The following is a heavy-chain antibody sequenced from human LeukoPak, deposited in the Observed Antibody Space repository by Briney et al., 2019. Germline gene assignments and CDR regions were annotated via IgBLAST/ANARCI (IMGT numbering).Heavy chain of an antibody. Sequence: GRSLRLSCAASGFTFDDYAMHWVRQAPGKGLEWDSGISWNSGSIGYADSVKGRFTISRDNAKNSLYLQMNSLRAEDTALYYCAKDKYSGSYTGGSAFDIWGQGTMVTVSS. D-gene: IGHD1-26*01. V-gene: IGHV3-9*01. CDR3: AKDKYSGSYTGGSAFDI. CDR2: ISWNSGSI. J-gene: IGHJ3*02. CDR1: GFTFDDYA.